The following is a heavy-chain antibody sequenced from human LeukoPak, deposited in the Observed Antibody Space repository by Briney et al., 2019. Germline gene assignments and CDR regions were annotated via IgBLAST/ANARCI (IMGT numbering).Heavy chain of an antibody. CDR3: ARESFYGDYLGGSYFDY. CDR1: GLTVSSNF. J-gene: IGHJ4*02. CDR2: ISSSSSTK. V-gene: IGHV3-48*04. D-gene: IGHD4-17*01. Sequence: GGSLRLSCAATGLTVSSNFMSWVRQAPGKGLEWVSYISSSSSTKYYADSVKGRFTISRDNAKNSLYLQMNSLRAEDTAVYYCARESFYGDYLGGSYFDYWGQGTLVTVSS.